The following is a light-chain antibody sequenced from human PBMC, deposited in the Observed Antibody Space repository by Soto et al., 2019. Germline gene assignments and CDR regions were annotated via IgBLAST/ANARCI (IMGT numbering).Light chain of an antibody. CDR3: SSYTRNSTYV. Sequence: QSALTQPASVSGSPGQSITISCTGTSSDVGGYNSVSWYQHHPGKAPKLMIYEVSNRPSGVSYRFSGSKSGNRASLTISGLQAEDDADYYCSSYTRNSTYVFGTGTK. CDR1: SSDVGGYNS. J-gene: IGLJ1*01. V-gene: IGLV2-14*01. CDR2: EVS.